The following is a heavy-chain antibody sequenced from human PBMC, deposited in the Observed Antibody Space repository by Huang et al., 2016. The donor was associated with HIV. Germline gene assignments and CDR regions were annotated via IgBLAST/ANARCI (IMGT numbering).Heavy chain of an antibody. D-gene: IGHD3-10*01. V-gene: IGHV4-4*07. CDR1: GGSSTGFY. CDR3: ATDYGDAFDV. J-gene: IGHJ3*01. Sequence: QVQLQESGPGLVKPSETVSVSCTILGGSSTGFYWSWIRQPAGKGREWIGRVYTSVSTDYNPSLKGRVKMSMDTSRNQFSLNVTSVTAADTAMYYCATDYGDAFDVWGQGTMVTVSS. CDR2: VYTSVST.